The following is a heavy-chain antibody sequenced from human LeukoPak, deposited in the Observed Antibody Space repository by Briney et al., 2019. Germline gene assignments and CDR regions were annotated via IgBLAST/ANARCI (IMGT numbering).Heavy chain of an antibody. CDR3: TTGSSGWSS. CDR2: IKSKADGGTT. CDR1: GFTFNNAW. V-gene: IGHV3-15*01. D-gene: IGHD6-19*01. Sequence: GGSLRLSCAASGFTFNNAWMSWLRQAPGRGLEWVGHIKSKADGGTTDYGAPVKGRFTISRDDSKNTLYLQMNSLKTEDTAVYYCTTGSSGWSSWGQGTLVTVSS. J-gene: IGHJ4*02.